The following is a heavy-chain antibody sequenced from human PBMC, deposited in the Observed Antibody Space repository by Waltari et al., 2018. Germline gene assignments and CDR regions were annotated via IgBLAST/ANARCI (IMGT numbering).Heavy chain of an antibody. V-gene: IGHV2-5*01. CDR3: AHKRVYGSGSYFDY. J-gene: IGHJ4*02. D-gene: IGHD3-10*01. Sequence: QIPWNECGRTRVRNTHTLPRPCTFSGFSLATSGEGGGGIRQPPGKALEWLALIYWNDDKRYSPSLKSRLTITKDTSKNQVVLTMTNMDPVDTATYYCAHKRVYGSGSYFDYWGQGTLVTVSS. CDR2: IYWNDDK. CDR1: GFSLATSGEG.